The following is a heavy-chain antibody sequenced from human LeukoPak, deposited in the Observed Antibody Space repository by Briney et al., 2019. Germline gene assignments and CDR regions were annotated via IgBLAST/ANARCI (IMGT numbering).Heavy chain of an antibody. CDR1: GFSVSSNY. J-gene: IGHJ4*02. CDR2: IYSSGST. Sequence: PGGSLRLSCAASGFSVSSNYMRWVRQAPGKGLEWVAVIYSSGSTYYADSVEGRFTISRDNSKNTMYVQMNSLRVEDTAVYYCAKDVDSTMDPNFDYWGQGILVTVSS. CDR3: AKDVDSTMDPNFDY. D-gene: IGHD5-18*01. V-gene: IGHV3-53*01.